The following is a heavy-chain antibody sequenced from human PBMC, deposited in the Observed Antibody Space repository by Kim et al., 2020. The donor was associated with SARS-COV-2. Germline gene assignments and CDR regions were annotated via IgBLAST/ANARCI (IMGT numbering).Heavy chain of an antibody. V-gene: IGHV3-21*04. Sequence: GGSLRLSCAASEFTFRNHTMSWVRQAPGKGLEWVSSINSDSTYMYSADSLKGRFTISRDNAKNSLSLQMNSLRAEDTAVYYCARARGSSSLVGMDIWGQGTTVTVSS. CDR3: ARARGSSSLVGMDI. CDR1: EFTFRNHT. D-gene: IGHD6-13*01. J-gene: IGHJ6*02. CDR2: INSDSTYM.